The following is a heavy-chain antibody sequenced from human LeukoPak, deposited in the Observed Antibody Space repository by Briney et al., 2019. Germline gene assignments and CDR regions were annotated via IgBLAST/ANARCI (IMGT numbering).Heavy chain of an antibody. CDR1: GGSFSGYY. J-gene: IGHJ4*02. D-gene: IGHD3-16*02. CDR2: INHSGST. Sequence: PSETLSLTCAVYGGSFSGYYWSWIRQPPGKGLEWIGEINHSGSTNYNPSLKSRVTISVDTSKNQFSLKLSSVTAADTAVYYCARGGAYYDYVWGSYPQYYFDYWGQATLVTVSS. V-gene: IGHV4-34*01. CDR3: ARGGAYYDYVWGSYPQYYFDY.